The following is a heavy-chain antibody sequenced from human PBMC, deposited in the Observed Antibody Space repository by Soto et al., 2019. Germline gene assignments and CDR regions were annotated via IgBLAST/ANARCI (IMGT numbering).Heavy chain of an antibody. CDR2: ISGSGGST. CDR3: AKEWRATVTTVHAANWFDP. Sequence: GGSLRLCCAASGFTFSSYAMSWVRQAPGKGLEWVSAISGSGGSTYYADSVKGRFTISRDNSKNTLYLQMNSLRAEDTAVYYCAKEWRATVTTVHAANWFDPWGQGTLVTVSS. D-gene: IGHD4-4*01. V-gene: IGHV3-23*01. J-gene: IGHJ5*02. CDR1: GFTFSSYA.